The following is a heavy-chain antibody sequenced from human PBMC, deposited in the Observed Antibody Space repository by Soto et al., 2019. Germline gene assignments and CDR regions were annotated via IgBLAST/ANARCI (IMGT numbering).Heavy chain of an antibody. D-gene: IGHD7-27*01. CDR1: GGSISSSSYY. J-gene: IGHJ5*02. CDR2: IYYSGST. V-gene: IGHV4-39*07. CDR3: ARDAGDSST. Sequence: SETLSLTCTVSGGSISSSSYYWGWIRQPPGKGLECIGSIYYSGSTYYNPSLKSRVTISVDTSKNQFSLKLSSVTAADTAVYYCARDAGDSSTWGQGTLVTVSS.